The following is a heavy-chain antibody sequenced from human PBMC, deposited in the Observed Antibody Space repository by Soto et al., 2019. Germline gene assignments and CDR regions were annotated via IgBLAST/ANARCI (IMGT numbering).Heavy chain of an antibody. J-gene: IGHJ4*02. D-gene: IGHD6-25*01. CDR1: GGSISIYY. V-gene: IGHV4-59*08. Sequence: PSETLSLTCTVSGGSISIYYWSWIRQPPGKGLEWIGYIYYSGSTNYNPSLKSRVTISVDTSKNQFSLKLRSVTAADTAVYYCVRHEAGWYFDSWGQGTLVTVS. CDR2: IYYSGST. CDR3: VRHEAGWYFDS.